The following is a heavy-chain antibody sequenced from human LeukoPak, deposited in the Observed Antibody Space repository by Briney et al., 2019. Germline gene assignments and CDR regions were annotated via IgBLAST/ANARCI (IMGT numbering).Heavy chain of an antibody. CDR2: MYYSGSS. Sequence: PSETLSLTCTVSGGSIRSPGYYWGWTRQPPGKGLEWIGSMYYSGSSFYNPSLKSRVAISVDTSKNQFSLKLSSVTAADTAVYYYARAGAWQIDPWGQGTLVTVSS. J-gene: IGHJ5*02. CDR3: ARAGAWQIDP. V-gene: IGHV4-39*07. CDR1: GGSIRSPGYY. D-gene: IGHD3-10*01.